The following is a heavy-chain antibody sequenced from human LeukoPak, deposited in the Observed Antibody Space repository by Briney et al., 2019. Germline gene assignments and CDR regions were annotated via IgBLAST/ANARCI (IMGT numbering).Heavy chain of an antibody. V-gene: IGHV3-30-3*01. CDR1: GFTFSNYA. Sequence: PGGSLRLSCAASGFTFSNYAMHWVRQAPGKGLEWVTIISYDGSIKYYADSVRGRFTISRDNSKNTLYLQMNSLRAEDTAVYYCARSGPRDTLVRGVTFRDYYYGMDVWGRGTTVTVSS. CDR3: ARSGPRDTLVRGVTFRDYYYGMDV. J-gene: IGHJ6*02. CDR2: ISYDGSIK. D-gene: IGHD3-10*01.